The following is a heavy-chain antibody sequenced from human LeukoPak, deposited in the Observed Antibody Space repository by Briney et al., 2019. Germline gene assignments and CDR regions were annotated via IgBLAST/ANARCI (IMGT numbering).Heavy chain of an antibody. V-gene: IGHV4-4*07. D-gene: IGHD3-16*02. Sequence: SQTLSLTCTVSGGSISSYYWSWIRQPAGKGLEWIGRIYTSGSTNYNPSLKSRVTMSVDTYKNQFSLKLSSVTAADTAVYYCARDQSGRLGELSLFDYWGQGTLVTVSS. CDR2: IYTSGST. CDR1: GGSISSYY. J-gene: IGHJ4*02. CDR3: ARDQSGRLGELSLFDY.